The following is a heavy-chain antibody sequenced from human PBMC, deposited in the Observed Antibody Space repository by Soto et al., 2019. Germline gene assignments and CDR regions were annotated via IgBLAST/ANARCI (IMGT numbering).Heavy chain of an antibody. V-gene: IGHV3-23*01. CDR2: ISGSDDST. CDR3: AKRSSSSTCAY. D-gene: IGHD6-6*01. Sequence: EVQLLESGGGLVQPGESLRLSCAASGFTFSSYAMSWVRQAPGKGLEWVSVISGSDDSTYYADSVKGRFTISRDNSKSTLYVHMNSLRAEDTAVDYGAKRSSSSTCAYWGQGTLVTVSS. CDR1: GFTFSSYA. J-gene: IGHJ4*02.